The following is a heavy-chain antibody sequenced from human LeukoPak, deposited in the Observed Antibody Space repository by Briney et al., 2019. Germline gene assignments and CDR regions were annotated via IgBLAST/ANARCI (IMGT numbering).Heavy chain of an antibody. V-gene: IGHV4-59*11. Sequence: SETLSLTCTVSGGSISSHYWSWIRQPPGKGLEWIGYIYYSGSTNYNPSLKSRVTISVDTSKNQFSLKLSSVTAADTAVYYCARVRETIRYFDYWGQGTLVTVSP. CDR2: IYYSGST. CDR1: GGSISSHY. J-gene: IGHJ4*02. D-gene: IGHD2-21*01. CDR3: ARVRETIRYFDY.